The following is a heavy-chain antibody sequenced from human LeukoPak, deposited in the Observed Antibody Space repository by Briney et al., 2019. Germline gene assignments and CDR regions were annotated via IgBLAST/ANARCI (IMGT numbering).Heavy chain of an antibody. D-gene: IGHD5-12*01. V-gene: IGHV1-46*01. CDR1: GYTLTSYY. CDR3: AIDLARGYPVYYFDY. Sequence: ASVKVSCKASGYTLTSYYMHWVRQAPGQGLEWMGIINPSGGSTSYAQKFQGRVTMTRDTSTSTVYMELSSLRSEDTAVYYCAIDLARGYPVYYFDYWGQGTLVTVSS. J-gene: IGHJ4*02. CDR2: INPSGGST.